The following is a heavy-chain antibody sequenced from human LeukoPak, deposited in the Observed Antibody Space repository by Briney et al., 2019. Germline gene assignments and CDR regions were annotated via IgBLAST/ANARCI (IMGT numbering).Heavy chain of an antibody. CDR3: ARGTHSSSPPSWFDP. Sequence: ASVKVSCKASGYTFTSYGISWVRQAPGQGLEWMGWISAYNGNTNYAQKLQGRVTMTTDTSTSTAYMELRSLRSDDTAVYYCARGTHSSSPPSWFDPWSQGTLVTVSS. V-gene: IGHV1-18*01. CDR1: GYTFTSYG. J-gene: IGHJ5*02. D-gene: IGHD6-6*01. CDR2: ISAYNGNT.